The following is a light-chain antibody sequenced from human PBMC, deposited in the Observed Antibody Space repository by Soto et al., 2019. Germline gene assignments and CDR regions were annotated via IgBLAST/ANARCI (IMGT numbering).Light chain of an antibody. J-gene: IGKJ5*01. Sequence: EIEMTQSPATLSVSPGESATLSCRASQSVSSNLAWYQQKPGQAPRLLIYGASTRATDIPARFTGSGSGTEFTLTISSLQSEDFAVYYCQQYNNWPPTFGQGTRLEIK. V-gene: IGKV3-15*01. CDR1: QSVSSN. CDR2: GAS. CDR3: QQYNNWPPT.